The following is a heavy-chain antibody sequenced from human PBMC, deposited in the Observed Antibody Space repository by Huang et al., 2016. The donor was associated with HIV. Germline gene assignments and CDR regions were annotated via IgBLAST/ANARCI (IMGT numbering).Heavy chain of an antibody. V-gene: IGHV4-39*01. Sequence: QLQLQESGPGQVKPSETLSLTCTVSGDFISSTNYYWGWIRQSPGKGLEWVGSVYQSGSTNYNPSLKSRATLSVDTSRNQFSLRLNSVTAADTAVYYCASQHIGAAATWFWGRGTQVAVSS. J-gene: IGHJ4*02. CDR1: GDFISSTNYY. CDR3: ASQHIGAAATWF. D-gene: IGHD6-13*01. CDR2: VYQSGST.